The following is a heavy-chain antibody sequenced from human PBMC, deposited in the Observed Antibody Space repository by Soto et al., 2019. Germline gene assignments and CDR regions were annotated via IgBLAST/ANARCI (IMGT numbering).Heavy chain of an antibody. V-gene: IGHV3-7*03. D-gene: IGHD3-10*02. J-gene: IGHJ4*03. CDR3: AGASGTMFGTNRVRSCY. Sequence: GGSLRLSCVASGFTYSKYWMSWARQAPGKGLEWVANIKQDASERNYMDSVRGRFTISRDNAKNSVYLQMDSLRAEDTAVYYFAGASGTMFGTNRVRSCYRGQQSRGTISS. CDR1: GFTYSKYW. CDR2: IKQDASER.